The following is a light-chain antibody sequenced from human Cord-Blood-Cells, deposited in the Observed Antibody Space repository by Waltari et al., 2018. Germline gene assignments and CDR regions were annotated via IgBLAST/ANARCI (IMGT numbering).Light chain of an antibody. CDR3: NSRDSSGTVV. V-gene: IGLV3-19*01. CDR2: GKN. Sequence: SSELTQDPAVSVALGQTVRITCKGDSLRSYYASWYQQKPGQAPVLVIYGKNNRPSGIPDRFSGSSSGNTASLTITGAQAEDEADYYCNSRDSSGTVVFGGGTKLTVL. CDR1: SLRSYY. J-gene: IGLJ2*01.